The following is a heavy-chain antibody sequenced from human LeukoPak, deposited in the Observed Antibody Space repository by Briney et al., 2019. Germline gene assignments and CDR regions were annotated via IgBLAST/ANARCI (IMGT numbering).Heavy chain of an antibody. CDR1: GYTFTSYY. J-gene: IGHJ4*02. CDR2: INPSGGST. D-gene: IGHD2-2*01. CDR3: ARGRGGVPMPGPHDY. Sequence: ASVKVSCKASGYTFTSYYMHWVRQAPGQGLEWMGIINPSGGSTSYAQKFQGRVTMPRDTSTSTVYMELSSLRSEDTAVYSCARGRGGVPMPGPHDYWGQGTLVTVSS. V-gene: IGHV1-46*01.